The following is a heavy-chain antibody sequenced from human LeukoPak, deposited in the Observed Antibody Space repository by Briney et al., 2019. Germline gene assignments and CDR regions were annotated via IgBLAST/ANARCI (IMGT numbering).Heavy chain of an antibody. Sequence: GGSLRLSCAASGFIFTSYSMNWVRQAPGKGLEWISYISSSSSTIYYADSVRGRFTISRDNAKNSLYLQMNSLRAEDTAVYYCARDRNTDFWSGYYTNYCDYWGQGTLVTVSS. CDR1: GFIFTSYS. J-gene: IGHJ4*02. CDR2: ISSSSSTI. CDR3: ARDRNTDFWSGYYTNYCDY. D-gene: IGHD3-3*01. V-gene: IGHV3-48*01.